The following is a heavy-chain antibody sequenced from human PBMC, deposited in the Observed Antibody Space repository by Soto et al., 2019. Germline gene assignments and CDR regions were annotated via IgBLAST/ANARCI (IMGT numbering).Heavy chain of an antibody. Sequence: GWSLRPSCVGSGFTFSTYSINWVRQAPGKGLEWVSSISSRSDIYYADSVKGRFTISRDNAKNSVSLQMNSLRAEDTAVYYCAREYTAWPLAYGLDVWGQGTTVTVSS. CDR1: GFTFSTYS. CDR2: ISSRSDI. CDR3: AREYTAWPLAYGLDV. V-gene: IGHV3-21*01. J-gene: IGHJ6*02. D-gene: IGHD2-2*02.